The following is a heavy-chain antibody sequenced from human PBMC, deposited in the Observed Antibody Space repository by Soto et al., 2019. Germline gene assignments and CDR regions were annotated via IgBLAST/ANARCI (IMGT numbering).Heavy chain of an antibody. CDR2: ISAYNGNT. D-gene: IGHD3-22*01. J-gene: IGHJ4*02. CDR1: GYTFTSYG. CDR3: ARAKYYYDSSGVFDY. Sequence: ASVKVSCKASGYTFTSYGISWVRQAPGQGLEWMGWISAYNGNTNYAQKLQGRVTMTTDTSTSTAYMELRSLRSDDTAVYYCARAKYYYDSSGVFDYWGQGTLVTVSS. V-gene: IGHV1-18*04.